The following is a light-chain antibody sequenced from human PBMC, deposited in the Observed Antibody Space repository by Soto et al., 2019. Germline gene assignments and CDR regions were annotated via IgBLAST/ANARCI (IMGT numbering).Light chain of an antibody. CDR2: GIS. J-gene: IGKJ4*01. Sequence: EIVMTQSPATLSVSPGESATLSCRASQILRSTYLAWYQQKPGQAPRLLIYGISNRATGIPDRFSGTGSGTEFTLSISSLQSEDAAVYYCQQHSGWTLTFGGETKVEI. CDR1: QILRSTY. CDR3: QQHSGWTLT. V-gene: IGKV3D-15*01.